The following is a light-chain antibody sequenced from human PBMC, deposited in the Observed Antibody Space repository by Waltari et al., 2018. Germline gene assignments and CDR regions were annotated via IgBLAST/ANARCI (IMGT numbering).Light chain of an antibody. Sequence: QSALTQPASVSGSPGQSITISCPGTSSDVGPSNYVSWYQQYPGKAPKLIIYDVSYRPSGVSSRFSGSTSGNTASLTISGLQAEDEADYYCNSYTTISTWVFGGGTKLTVL. J-gene: IGLJ3*02. CDR2: DVS. CDR3: NSYTTISTWV. CDR1: SSDVGPSNY. V-gene: IGLV2-14*03.